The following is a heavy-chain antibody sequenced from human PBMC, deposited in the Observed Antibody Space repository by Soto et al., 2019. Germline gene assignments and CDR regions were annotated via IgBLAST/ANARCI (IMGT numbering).Heavy chain of an antibody. V-gene: IGHV2-5*02. D-gene: IGHD3-9*01. Sequence: QITLKASGPTLVKPTQTLTQTCTFPGFSLSTTGVGVGWIRQPPRKALEWLALIYWDDGKRYSPSLNSRLTIPKVTSKNQVVLTRTNMDPVYTAAYYCAHRLYYGILGPAGGDPWGQGTLVTVSS. J-gene: IGHJ5*02. CDR1: GFSLSTTGVG. CDR3: AHRLYYGILGPAGGDP. CDR2: IYWDDGK.